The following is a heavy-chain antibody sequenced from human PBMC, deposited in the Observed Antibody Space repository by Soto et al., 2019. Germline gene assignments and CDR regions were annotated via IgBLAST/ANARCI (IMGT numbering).Heavy chain of an antibody. Sequence: YYMHWVRQAPGQGLEWMGWINPNSGGTNYAQKFQGRVTMTRDTSISTAYMELSRLRSDDTAVYYCARAYYDILTGYYFHYYYGMDVWGQGTTVTVSS. CDR3: ARAYYDILTGYYFHYYYGMDV. CDR1: YY. D-gene: IGHD3-9*01. CDR2: INPNSGGT. V-gene: IGHV1-2*02. J-gene: IGHJ6*02.